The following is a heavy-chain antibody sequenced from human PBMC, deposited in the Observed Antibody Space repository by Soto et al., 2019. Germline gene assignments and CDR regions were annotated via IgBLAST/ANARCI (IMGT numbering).Heavy chain of an antibody. J-gene: IGHJ4*02. D-gene: IGHD6-6*01. CDR2: IIPIFGTA. CDR1: GGTFSSYA. Sequence: GASVKVSCKASGGTFSSYAISWVRQAPGQGLEWMGGIIPIFGTANYAQKFQGRVTITADESTSTAYMELSSLRSEDTAVYYCARGPAERYSSSSIPYFDYWGQGTLVTVSS. V-gene: IGHV1-69*13. CDR3: ARGPAERYSSSSIPYFDY.